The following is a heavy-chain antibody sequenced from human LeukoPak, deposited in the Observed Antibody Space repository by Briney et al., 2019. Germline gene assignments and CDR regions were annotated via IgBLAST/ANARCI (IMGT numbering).Heavy chain of an antibody. J-gene: IGHJ5*02. CDR3: SRGAASDL. Sequence: SETLSLTCTVSGGSISSDYWSWIRQPAGKGLEWMGRIFTSGSTSYNPSLKSRVTMSLDTSKNQFSLKLSSVTAADTAVYFCSRGAASDLWGQGTLVTVSS. CDR2: IFTSGST. CDR1: GGSISSDY. D-gene: IGHD2-15*01. V-gene: IGHV4-4*07.